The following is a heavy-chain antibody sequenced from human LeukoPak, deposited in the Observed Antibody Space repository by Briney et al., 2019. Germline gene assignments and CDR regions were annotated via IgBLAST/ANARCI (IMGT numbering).Heavy chain of an antibody. Sequence: SVKVSCKASGGTLSSYAISWVRQAPGQGLEWMGRIIPIFGTANYAQKFQGRVTITTDESTSTAYMELSSLRSEDTAVYSCARVAGNSGSGSYYYYYYMDVWGEGTTVTVSS. J-gene: IGHJ6*03. CDR1: GGTLSSYA. V-gene: IGHV1-69*05. CDR3: ARVAGNSGSGSYYYYYYMDV. CDR2: IIPIFGTA. D-gene: IGHD3-3*01.